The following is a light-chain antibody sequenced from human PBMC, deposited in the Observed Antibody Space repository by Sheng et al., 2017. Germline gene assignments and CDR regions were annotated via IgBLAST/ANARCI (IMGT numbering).Light chain of an antibody. CDR3: QQYDSYPLT. V-gene: IGKV1-5*03. J-gene: IGKJ4*01. Sequence: DIQMTQSPSTLSASVGDRVTITCRASQSINIWLAWYQQKPGKAPNLLIYKASTLESGVPSRFSGSGSGTEFTLTISSLQPDDFSTYYCQQYDSYPLTFGGGTNGGDQT. CDR2: KAS. CDR1: QSINIW.